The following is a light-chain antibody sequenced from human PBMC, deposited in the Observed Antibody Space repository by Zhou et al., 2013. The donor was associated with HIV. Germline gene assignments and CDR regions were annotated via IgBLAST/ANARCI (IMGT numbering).Light chain of an antibody. CDR2: GAS. V-gene: IGKV3-20*01. CDR3: QQYNNWPRT. J-gene: IGKJ3*01. Sequence: EIVMTQSPATLSVSPGERATLSCRASQSLSSSYLAWYQQKPGQAPRLLISGASNRATGIPDRFSGSGSGTDFTLTISRLEPEDFAVYYCQQYNNWPRTFGPGTKVDIK. CDR1: QSLSSSY.